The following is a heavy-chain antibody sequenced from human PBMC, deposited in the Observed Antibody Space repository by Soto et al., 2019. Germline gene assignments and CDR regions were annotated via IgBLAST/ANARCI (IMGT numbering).Heavy chain of an antibody. Sequence: GGSMRLSCAASGFTFSSYAMSWVRQAPGKVLEWVSAISGSGGSTYYADSVKGRFTISRDNSKNTLYLQMNSLRAEDTAVYYCAKDLFAVRPYDSSGYYSPASFDYWGQGTLVTVSS. V-gene: IGHV3-23*01. CDR2: ISGSGGST. J-gene: IGHJ4*02. D-gene: IGHD3-22*01. CDR3: AKDLFAVRPYDSSGYYSPASFDY. CDR1: GFTFSSYA.